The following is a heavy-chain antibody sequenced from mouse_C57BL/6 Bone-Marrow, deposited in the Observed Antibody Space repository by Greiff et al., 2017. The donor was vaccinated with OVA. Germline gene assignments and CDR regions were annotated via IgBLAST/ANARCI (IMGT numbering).Heavy chain of an antibody. CDR1: GYTFTSYW. CDR2: IDPSDSYT. CDR3: ARGNYDGSSARYAMDY. J-gene: IGHJ4*01. D-gene: IGHD1-1*01. V-gene: IGHV1-59*01. Sequence: VQLQQPGAELVRPGTSVKLSCKASGYTFTSYWMHWVKQRPGQGLEWIGVIDPSDSYTNYNQKFKGKATLTVDTSSSTAYMQLSSLTSEDSAVYYCARGNYDGSSARYAMDYWGQGTSVTVSS.